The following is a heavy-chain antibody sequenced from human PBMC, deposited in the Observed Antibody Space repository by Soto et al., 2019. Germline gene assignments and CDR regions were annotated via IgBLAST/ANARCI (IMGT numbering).Heavy chain of an antibody. J-gene: IGHJ6*02. D-gene: IGHD3-3*01. Sequence: GGSLRLSCAASGFTFSTYWMSWVRQAPGKGLEWVANIKQDGSAQYYVDSVKGRFTISRDNAKNSLYLQLNSLRAEDTAVYYCARDRYSYYDFWSGSLPYYYYGMDVWGQGTTVTVSS. V-gene: IGHV3-7*01. CDR3: ARDRYSYYDFWSGSLPYYYYGMDV. CDR1: GFTFSTYW. CDR2: IKQDGSAQ.